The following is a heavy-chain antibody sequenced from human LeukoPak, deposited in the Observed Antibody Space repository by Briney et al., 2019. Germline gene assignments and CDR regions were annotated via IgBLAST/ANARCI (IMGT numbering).Heavy chain of an antibody. CDR1: GGSISSYY. CDR2: IYYSGST. J-gene: IGHJ4*02. Sequence: KPSETLSLTCTVSGGSISSYYWSWIRQPPGKGLEWIGYIYYSGSTNYNPSLKSRVTISVDTSKNQFSPKLSSVTAADTAVYYCARGLSVGYYDSSGYYDYWGQGTLVTVSS. CDR3: ARGLSVGYYDSSGYYDY. V-gene: IGHV4-59*01. D-gene: IGHD3-22*01.